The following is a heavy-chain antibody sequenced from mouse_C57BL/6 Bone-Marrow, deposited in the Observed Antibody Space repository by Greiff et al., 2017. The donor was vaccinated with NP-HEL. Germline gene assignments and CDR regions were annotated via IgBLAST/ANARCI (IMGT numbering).Heavy chain of an antibody. CDR3: ASGEDDYDLFAY. D-gene: IGHD2-4*01. V-gene: IGHV1-69*01. J-gene: IGHJ3*01. Sequence: QVQLQQPGAELVMPGASVKLSCKASGYTFTSYWMHWVKQRPGQGLERIGEIDPSDSYTNYNQKFKGKSTLTVDKSSSTAYMQLSSLTSEDSAVYYCASGEDDYDLFAYWGQGTLVTVSA. CDR1: GYTFTSYW. CDR2: IDPSDSYT.